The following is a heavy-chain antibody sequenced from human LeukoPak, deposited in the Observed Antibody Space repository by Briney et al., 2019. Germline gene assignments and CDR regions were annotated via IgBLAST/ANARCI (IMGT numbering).Heavy chain of an antibody. V-gene: IGHV4-34*01. J-gene: IGHJ4*02. D-gene: IGHD3-22*01. CDR3: ARRGPVVADLGFDY. Sequence: SETLSLTCAVYGGSFSGYYWSWIRQPPGKGLEWIGEINHSGSTNYNPSLKSRVTISVDTSKNQFSLKLSSVTAADTAVYYCARRGPVVADLGFDYWGQGTLVTVSS. CDR2: INHSGST. CDR1: GGSFSGYY.